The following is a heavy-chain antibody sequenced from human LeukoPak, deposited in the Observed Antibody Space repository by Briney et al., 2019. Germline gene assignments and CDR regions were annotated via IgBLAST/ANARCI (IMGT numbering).Heavy chain of an antibody. Sequence: GGSLRLSCAASGFTFSSYWMHWVRQAPGKGLAWVSRINSDGSSTSYADSVKGRFTISRDNAKNTLYLQMNSLRAEDTAVYYCARASPHYYDSSGFDIWGQGTMVTVSS. CDR2: INSDGSST. D-gene: IGHD3-22*01. V-gene: IGHV3-74*01. CDR3: ARASPHYYDSSGFDI. J-gene: IGHJ3*02. CDR1: GFTFSSYW.